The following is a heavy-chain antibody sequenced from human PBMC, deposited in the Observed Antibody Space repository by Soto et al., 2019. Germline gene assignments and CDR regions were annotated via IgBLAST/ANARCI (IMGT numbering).Heavy chain of an antibody. V-gene: IGHV3-21*01. CDR2: VNSDNAYI. Sequence: LRLSCAASGFSFSIFTIHWVRQGPGKGLEWVSSVNSDNAYIYYADSVRGRFTISRDNAKNSLSLQMNSLRADDTAVYYCARGFCSGGNCYNGLDVWGQGTTVTVSS. CDR3: ARGFCSGGNCYNGLDV. CDR1: GFSFSIFT. D-gene: IGHD2-15*01. J-gene: IGHJ6*02.